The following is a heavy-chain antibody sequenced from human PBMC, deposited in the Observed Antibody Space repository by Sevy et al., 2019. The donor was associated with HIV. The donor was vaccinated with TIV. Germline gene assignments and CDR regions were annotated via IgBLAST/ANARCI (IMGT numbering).Heavy chain of an antibody. CDR3: ARQKHCSSTSCYTGYGGSFEP. J-gene: IGHJ5*02. Sequence: SETLSLTCTVSGGSISSSSYYWGWIRQPPGKGLEWIGSIYYSGSTYYNPSLKSRVTISVDTSKNQFSLKLSSVTAADTAVYYCARQKHCSSTSCYTGYGGSFEPWGQGTLVTVSS. CDR2: IYYSGST. V-gene: IGHV4-39*01. D-gene: IGHD2-2*01. CDR1: GGSISSSSYY.